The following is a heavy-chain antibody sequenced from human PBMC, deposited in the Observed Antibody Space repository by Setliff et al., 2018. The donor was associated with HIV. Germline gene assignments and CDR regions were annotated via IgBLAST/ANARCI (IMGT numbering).Heavy chain of an antibody. J-gene: IGHJ6*03. D-gene: IGHD4-17*01. CDR3: AKTTPQPHYYYYVDV. V-gene: IGHV1-18*01. CDR2: ISASNGNT. Sequence: VSVKVSCKASGYIFSTYGISWVRQAPGQGLEWMGWISASNGNTHYAQKVQGRVTLTTDTSTNTAYMELRSLRSDDAAVYYCAKTTPQPHYYYYVDVWGKGTTVTVSS. CDR1: GYIFSTYG.